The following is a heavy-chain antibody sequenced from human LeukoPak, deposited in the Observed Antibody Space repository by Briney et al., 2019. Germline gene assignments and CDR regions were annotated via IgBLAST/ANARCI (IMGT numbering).Heavy chain of an antibody. CDR3: ARTTGSYYSNWFDP. Sequence: GGSLRLSCAASGFTSSINAMSWVRQAPGQGLEWVSAISGSSVTTYYADSVKGRFTVSRDNAKNSLYLQMNSLRAEDTAVYYCARTTGSYYSNWFDPWGQGTLVTVSS. CDR2: ISGSSVTT. CDR1: GFTSSINA. J-gene: IGHJ5*02. D-gene: IGHD3-10*01. V-gene: IGHV3-23*01.